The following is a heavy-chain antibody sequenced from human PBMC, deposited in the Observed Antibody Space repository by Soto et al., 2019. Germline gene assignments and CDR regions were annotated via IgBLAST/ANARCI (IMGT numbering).Heavy chain of an antibody. D-gene: IGHD3-22*01. CDR3: SRDRYYYETSGSNFIDY. Sequence: QVQLVQSGAEVKKPGASVKVSCKASGYTFTSYGINWVRQAPGQGLEWMGWISTYSGNTNYAQKIQGRVTMTTDTSKSTAYMELRSLRSDDTAVYYWSRDRYYYETSGSNFIDYWGQGTLVTVSS. J-gene: IGHJ4*02. V-gene: IGHV1-18*04. CDR2: ISTYSGNT. CDR1: GYTFTSYG.